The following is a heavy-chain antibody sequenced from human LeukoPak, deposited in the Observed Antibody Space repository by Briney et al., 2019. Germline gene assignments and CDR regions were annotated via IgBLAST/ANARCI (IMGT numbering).Heavy chain of an antibody. J-gene: IGHJ6*03. CDR1: GFTFSSYS. CDR3: ARGEDYYGSGSYYPLQDYCYMDV. CDR2: ISSSSSYI. D-gene: IGHD3-10*01. V-gene: IGHV3-21*01. Sequence: KPGGSLRLSCAASGFTFSSYSMNWVRQAPGKGLEWVSSISSSSSYIYYADSVKGRFTISRDNAKNSLYLQMNSLRAEDTAVYYCARGEDYYGSGSYYPLQDYCYMDVWGKGTTVTVSS.